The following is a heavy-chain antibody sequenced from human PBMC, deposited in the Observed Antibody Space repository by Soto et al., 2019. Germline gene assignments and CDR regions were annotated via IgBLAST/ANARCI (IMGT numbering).Heavy chain of an antibody. V-gene: IGHV1-18*01. Sequence: QVQLVQSGAEVKKPGASVKVSCKASGYTFTSYGISWVRQAPGQGLEWMGWISAYNGNTNYAQKLQGRVTMTTDTSTSTAYMEPTSVRTDATAVYYCARDMTTVMTQIRYFDLWGRGTLVNVSA. D-gene: IGHD4-17*01. CDR1: GYTFTSYG. CDR3: ARDMTTVMTQIRYFDL. CDR2: ISAYNGNT. J-gene: IGHJ2*01.